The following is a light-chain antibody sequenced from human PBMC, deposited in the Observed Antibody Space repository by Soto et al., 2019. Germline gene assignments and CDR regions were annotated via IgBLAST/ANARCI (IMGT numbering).Light chain of an antibody. J-gene: IGKJ1*01. CDR1: QRLIHSDGTTY. CDR3: MQVTHFPWT. Sequence: DIVMTQTPLSSAVTLGQPASISCRSSQRLIHSDGTTYVSWLHQRPGQPPRLLIYEISNRLSGVPDRFSGRGAGTDFTLEISRVEAEDVGIYFCMQVTHFPWTIGQGTRVEIK. CDR2: EIS. V-gene: IGKV2-24*01.